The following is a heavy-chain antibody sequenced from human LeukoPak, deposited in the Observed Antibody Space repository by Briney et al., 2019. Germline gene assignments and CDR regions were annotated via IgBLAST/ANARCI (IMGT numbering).Heavy chain of an antibody. CDR2: ISSSSSYI. CDR1: GFTFSSYS. Sequence: GGSLRLSCAASGFTFSSYSMNWVRQAPGKGLEWVSSISSSSSYIYYADSVKGRFTISRDNAKNSLYLQMNSLRAEDTAVYYCARDQGYSGYGQSDFDYWGQGTLVTVSS. J-gene: IGHJ4*02. D-gene: IGHD5-12*01. V-gene: IGHV3-21*01. CDR3: ARDQGYSGYGQSDFDY.